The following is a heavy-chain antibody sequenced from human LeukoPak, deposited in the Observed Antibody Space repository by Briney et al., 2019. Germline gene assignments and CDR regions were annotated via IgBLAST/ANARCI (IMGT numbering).Heavy chain of an antibody. J-gene: IGHJ4*02. V-gene: IGHV5-51*01. CDR1: GYSFSTYW. Sequence: PGESLKISCKGSGYSFSTYWIGWVRQMPGKGLELMGIIYPGDSDTTYSPSFQGQVTFSVDKSISTAYLQWSTLKASDTAMYYCARRVNSGYYFDYWAQGTLVTVSS. CDR3: ARRVNSGYYFDY. D-gene: IGHD3-22*01. CDR2: IYPGDSDT.